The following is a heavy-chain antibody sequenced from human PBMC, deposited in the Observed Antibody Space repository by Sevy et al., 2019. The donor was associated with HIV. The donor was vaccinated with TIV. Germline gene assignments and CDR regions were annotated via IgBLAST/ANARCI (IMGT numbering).Heavy chain of an antibody. CDR3: AGLYDYYGSGSYYIEYFQH. CDR2: IIPIFGTA. V-gene: IGHV1-69*06. CDR1: GGTFSSYA. J-gene: IGHJ1*01. Sequence: ASVKVSCKASGGTFSSYAISWVRQAPGQGLEWMGGIIPIFGTANYAQKFQGRVTITADKSTSTAYMELSSLRSEDTAVYYCAGLYDYYGSGSYYIEYFQHWGQGTLVTVSS. D-gene: IGHD3-10*01.